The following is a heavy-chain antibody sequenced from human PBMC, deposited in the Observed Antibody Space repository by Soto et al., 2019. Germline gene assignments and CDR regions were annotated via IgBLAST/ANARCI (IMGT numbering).Heavy chain of an antibody. Sequence: SQTLSLQCAISGDSVSSNSAAWNWIRSSPSRGLEWLGRTYYRSNWRHDYAVSVKSRITVNPDTSKNHFSLQLNSVTPGDTAVYYCARGVAGSGFDLWGQGTLVTVAS. CDR2: TYYRSNWRH. J-gene: IGHJ4*02. CDR3: ARGVAGSGFDL. V-gene: IGHV6-1*01. D-gene: IGHD6-19*01. CDR1: GDSVSSNSAA.